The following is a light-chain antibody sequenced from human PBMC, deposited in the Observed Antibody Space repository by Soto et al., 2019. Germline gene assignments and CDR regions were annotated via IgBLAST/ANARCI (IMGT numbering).Light chain of an antibody. CDR3: SSYTGTSTLV. Sequence: QSALTQPASVSGSSGRSITISCTGTSSDVGGHNYVSWYQQHPGKAPRLMIYDVSLRPSGVSNRFSGSKSVNTASLTISGLQAEDEADYYCSSYTGTSTLVFGTGTKLTVL. J-gene: IGLJ1*01. CDR2: DVS. V-gene: IGLV2-14*03. CDR1: SSDVGGHNY.